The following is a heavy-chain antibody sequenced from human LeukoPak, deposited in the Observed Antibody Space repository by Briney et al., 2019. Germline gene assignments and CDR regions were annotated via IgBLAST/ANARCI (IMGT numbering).Heavy chain of an antibody. CDR2: IYYRGST. Sequence: SETLSLTCTVSGGSITSNNYYWGCVRQPPGKGLEWIGTIYYRGSTYYNPSLKSRVTISIDTSKNQFSLKLNSVTAADTAVFYCAVTTGYTYGYRSIDYWRQGTLVTVSS. D-gene: IGHD5-18*01. V-gene: IGHV4-39*01. J-gene: IGHJ4*02. CDR1: GGSITSNNYY. CDR3: AVTTGYTYGYRSIDY.